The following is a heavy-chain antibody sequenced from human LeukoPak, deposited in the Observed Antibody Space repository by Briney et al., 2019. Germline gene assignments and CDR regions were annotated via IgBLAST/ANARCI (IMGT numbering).Heavy chain of an antibody. D-gene: IGHD3-3*01. J-gene: IGHJ6*03. CDR1: GYTFTSYD. V-gene: IGHV1-8*01. CDR2: MNPNSGNT. Sequence: ASVKVSCKASGYTFTSYDINWVRQATGQGLEWMGWMNPNSGNTGYAQKFQGRVTMTRNTSISTAYMELSSLRSEDTAVYYCARLIGYYGFWSGYYHHYYYYYMDVWGKGATVTVSS. CDR3: ARLIGYYGFWSGYYHHYYYYYMDV.